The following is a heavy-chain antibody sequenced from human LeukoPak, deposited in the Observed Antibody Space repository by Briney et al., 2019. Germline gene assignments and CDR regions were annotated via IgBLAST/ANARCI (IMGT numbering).Heavy chain of an antibody. CDR3: ARDLGNYDYVWGSYRYQPDAFDI. D-gene: IGHD3-16*02. V-gene: IGHV3-48*03. J-gene: IGHJ3*02. CDR1: GFTFSSYE. CDR2: ISSSGSTI. Sequence: GGSLRLSCAASGFTFSSYEMNWVRQASGKGLEWVSYISSSGSTIYYADSVKGRFTISRDNAKNSLYLQMNSLRAEDTAVYYCARDLGNYDYVWGSYRYQPDAFDIWGQGTMVTVSS.